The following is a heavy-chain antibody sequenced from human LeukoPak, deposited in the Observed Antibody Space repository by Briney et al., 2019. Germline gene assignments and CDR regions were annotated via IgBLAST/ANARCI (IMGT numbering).Heavy chain of an antibody. CDR3: AREGERNQQYDTFDF. D-gene: IGHD1-1*01. V-gene: IGHV6-1*01. CDR1: GDSVSINSAA. CDR2: TYYRSKWYN. J-gene: IGHJ4*02. Sequence: SQTLSLTCAISGDSVSINSAAWNWIRQSPSRGLEWLGRTYYRSKWYNDYAVSVKSRITINPDTSKNQFSLQLNSVTPEDTALYYCAREGERNQQYDTFDFWGQGTLVIVSS.